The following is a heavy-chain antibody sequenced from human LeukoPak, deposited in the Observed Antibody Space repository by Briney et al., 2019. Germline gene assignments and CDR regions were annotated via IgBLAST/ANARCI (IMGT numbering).Heavy chain of an antibody. V-gene: IGHV3-23*01. J-gene: IGHJ4*02. Sequence: GGSLRLSCAASGFSFSSYRMNWVRQAPGKGLEWVSAISGSGGSTYYADSVKGRFTISRDNSKNTLFLQMNSLRAEDTAVYYCAKGRGVGYSRSGADYWGQGTLVTVSS. D-gene: IGHD6-6*01. CDR1: GFSFSSYR. CDR3: AKGRGVGYSRSGADY. CDR2: ISGSGGST.